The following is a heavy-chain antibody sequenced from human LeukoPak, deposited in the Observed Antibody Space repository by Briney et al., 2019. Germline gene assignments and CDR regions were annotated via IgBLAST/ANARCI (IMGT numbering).Heavy chain of an antibody. J-gene: IGHJ3*02. Sequence: SETLSLTCSVSGGSITSYYWSWIRQSPGKGLEWIGHVSDGGSTNYSPSLKGRVSISVDTSKNQFSLKLSSVTAADTAVYYCARDLRFDAFDIWGQGTMVTVSS. CDR1: GGSITSYY. D-gene: IGHD4-17*01. CDR2: VSDGGST. V-gene: IGHV4-4*08. CDR3: ARDLRFDAFDI.